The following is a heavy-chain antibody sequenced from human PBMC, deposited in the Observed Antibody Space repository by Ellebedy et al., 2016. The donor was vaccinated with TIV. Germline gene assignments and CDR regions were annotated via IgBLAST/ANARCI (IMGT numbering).Heavy chain of an antibody. V-gene: IGHV2-70*01. Sequence: SGPTLVKPTQTLTLTCTFSGFSLSTSGMRVSWIRQPPGKALEWLALIDWDDDKYYSTSLKTRLTISKDTSKNQVVLTMTNMDPVDTATYYCARIQTYDSSGYYSNAFDIWGQGTMVTVSS. J-gene: IGHJ3*02. D-gene: IGHD3-22*01. CDR2: IDWDDDK. CDR3: ARIQTYDSSGYYSNAFDI. CDR1: GFSLSTSGMR.